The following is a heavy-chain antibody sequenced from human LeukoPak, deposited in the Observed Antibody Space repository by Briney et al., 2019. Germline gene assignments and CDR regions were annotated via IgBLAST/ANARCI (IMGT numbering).Heavy chain of an antibody. V-gene: IGHV3-23*01. CDR1: GFTFSSYA. Sequence: GGSLRLSCAASGFTFSSYAMSWVRQAPGKGLEWVSAISGSGGSTYYADSVKGRFTFSRDNSKNTLYLQMNSLRAEDTAVYYCAKGSGGYYYVPFDYWGQGTLVTVSS. J-gene: IGHJ4*02. CDR3: AKGSGGYYYVPFDY. D-gene: IGHD3-22*01. CDR2: ISGSGGST.